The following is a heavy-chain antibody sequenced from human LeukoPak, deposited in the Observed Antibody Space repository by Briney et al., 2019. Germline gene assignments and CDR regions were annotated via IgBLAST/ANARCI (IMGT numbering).Heavy chain of an antibody. CDR1: GFTFSSFA. CDR3: AKSYYYDFSGQYYFDY. J-gene: IGHJ4*02. V-gene: IGHV3-30-3*02. CDR2: ISYDGSNK. Sequence: PGGSLRLSCAVSGFTFSSFAMHWVRQAPGKGLEWVAVISYDGSNKYYADSVKGRFTISRDNSKNTLYLQMNSLRAEDTAVYYCAKSYYYDFSGQYYFDYWGQGTLVTVSS. D-gene: IGHD3-22*01.